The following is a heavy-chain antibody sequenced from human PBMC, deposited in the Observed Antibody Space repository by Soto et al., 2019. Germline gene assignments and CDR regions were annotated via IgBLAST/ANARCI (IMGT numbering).Heavy chain of an antibody. Sequence: GGSLRLSCAASGFTFSTYWMSWVRQAPGKGLEWVATIRQDGSERHYVDSVKGRFTISRDNTNNLPYLQLNSLRVEDTALYYCAIGCGRPSCPYYIDSSGQGALVSVSS. CDR3: AIGCGRPSCPYYIDS. CDR2: IRQDGSER. CDR1: GFTFSTYW. V-gene: IGHV3-7*05. D-gene: IGHD2-2*01. J-gene: IGHJ4*02.